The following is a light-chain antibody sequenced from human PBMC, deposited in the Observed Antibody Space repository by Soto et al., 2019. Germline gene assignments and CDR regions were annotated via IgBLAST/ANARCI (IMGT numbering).Light chain of an antibody. CDR1: SSDVGGYNY. V-gene: IGLV2-14*01. CDR2: DVC. Sequence: QSVLTQPASVSGSPGQSITISCTGTSSDVGGYNYVSWYQQHPGKAPKLMIYDVCNLPSGVSNRFSVSKSGNTASLTISRLQAEDEADDYCSSYTSSSTLDVFGTGTKVTVL. CDR3: SSYTSSSTLDV. J-gene: IGLJ1*01.